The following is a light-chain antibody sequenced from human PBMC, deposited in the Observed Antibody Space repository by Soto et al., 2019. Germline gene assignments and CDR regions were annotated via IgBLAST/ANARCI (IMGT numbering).Light chain of an antibody. V-gene: IGKV1-33*01. CDR2: DAS. J-gene: IGKJ5*01. CDR1: QDIGNY. CDR3: QQYETLPIT. Sequence: DIQMTQSPSSLSASVGDRVSITCQASQDIGNYLNWYQQIPGKAPKLLIFDASNLESGVPSRFSGSGSGTEFTFTISILQPEDIATYYCQQYETLPITFGQGTRLEIK.